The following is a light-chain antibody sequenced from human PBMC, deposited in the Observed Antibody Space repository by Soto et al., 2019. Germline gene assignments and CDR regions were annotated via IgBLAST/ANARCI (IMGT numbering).Light chain of an antibody. CDR3: QQYVYLPFT. J-gene: IGKJ3*01. Sequence: EIVMTQSPATLSVSPGERATVSCRAGQSVGSDLAWYQQKPGQGPRLLIYGASTRATGIPARFSGSGSGTEFTLTIASLQSEDFAVYYCQQYVYLPFTFGPGTKVDIK. CDR1: QSVGSD. CDR2: GAS. V-gene: IGKV3-15*01.